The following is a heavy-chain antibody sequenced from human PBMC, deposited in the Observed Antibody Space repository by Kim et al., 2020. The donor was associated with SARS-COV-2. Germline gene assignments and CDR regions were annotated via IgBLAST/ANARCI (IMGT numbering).Heavy chain of an antibody. D-gene: IGHD3-22*01. CDR3: ARIDYDSSAYAPYFDD. J-gene: IGHJ4*02. V-gene: IGHV3-21*01. Sequence: DALKGRFTISRDNAKNSLYLQMNSLRAEDTAVYYCARIDYDSSAYAPYFDDGGQGTLVTVSS.